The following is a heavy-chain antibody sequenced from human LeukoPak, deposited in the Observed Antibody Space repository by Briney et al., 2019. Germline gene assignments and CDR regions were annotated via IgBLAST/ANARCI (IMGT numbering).Heavy chain of an antibody. D-gene: IGHD3-10*01. CDR2: IWYDGSNK. CDR1: GFTFCSYG. J-gene: IGHJ4*02. CDR3: ARGDYYGSGSYYPIDY. V-gene: IGHV3-33*01. Sequence: GGSLRLSCAASGFTFCSYGMHWVRQAPGKGLEWVAVIWYDGSNKYYADSVKGRFTISRDNSKSTLYLQMNSLRAEDTAVYYCARGDYYGSGSYYPIDYWGQGTLVTVSS.